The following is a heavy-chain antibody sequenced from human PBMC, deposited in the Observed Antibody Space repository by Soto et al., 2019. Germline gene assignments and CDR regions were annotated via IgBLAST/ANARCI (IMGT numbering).Heavy chain of an antibody. D-gene: IGHD3-16*01. V-gene: IGHV3-9*01. CDR1: GFTFDDYA. J-gene: IGHJ3*02. CDR2: ISWNSGSI. CDR3: VKDRNNHSYTGGAFDI. Sequence: EVQLVESGGGLVQPGRSLRLSCAASGFTFDDYAMHWVRQAPGKGLEWVSGISWNSGSIGYADSVKGRFTISRDNAKNTLYLQMNSLRAEETALYFCVKDRNNHSYTGGAFDIWGQGTMVTVSS.